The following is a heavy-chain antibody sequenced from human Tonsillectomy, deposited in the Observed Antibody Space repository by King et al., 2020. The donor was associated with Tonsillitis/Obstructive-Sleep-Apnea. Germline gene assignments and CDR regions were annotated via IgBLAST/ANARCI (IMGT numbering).Heavy chain of an antibody. CDR3: ARGPGSSADY. CDR2: INSDGSRT. J-gene: IGHJ4*02. D-gene: IGHD6-6*01. V-gene: IGHV3-74*01. Sequence: VQLVESGGGLVQPGGSLRLSCAASRFTFNSHWMHWVRQAPGKGLVWVSSINSDGSRTTYADSVKGRFTISRDNPRNTLYLQMRSLRADDTAVYYCARGPGSSADYWGQGTLVSVSS. CDR1: RFTFNSHW.